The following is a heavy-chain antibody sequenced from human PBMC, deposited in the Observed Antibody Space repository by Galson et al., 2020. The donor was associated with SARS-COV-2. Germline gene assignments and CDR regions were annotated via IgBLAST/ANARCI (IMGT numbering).Heavy chain of an antibody. J-gene: IGHJ4*02. CDR2: IYTSGST. CDR3: ARVNNYYDSSGYPHPFDY. CDR1: GGSISSYY. V-gene: IGHV4-4*07. Sequence: PSETLSLTCTVSGGSISSYYWSWIRQPAGKGLEWIGRIYTSGSTNYNPSLKSRVTMSVDTSKNQFSLKLSSVTAADTAVYYCARVNNYYDSSGYPHPFDYWGQGTLVTVSS. D-gene: IGHD3-22*01.